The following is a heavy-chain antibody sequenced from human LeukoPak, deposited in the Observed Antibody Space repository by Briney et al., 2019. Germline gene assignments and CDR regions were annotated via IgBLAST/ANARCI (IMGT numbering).Heavy chain of an antibody. V-gene: IGHV1-2*04. CDR2: INPNSGGT. CDR3: ARGIADSRGDWFDP. J-gene: IGHJ5*02. CDR1: GYTFTGYY. Sequence: ASVTVSCKASGYTFTGYYMHWVRQAPGQGLEWMGWINPNSGGTNYAQKFQGWVTMTRDTSISTAYMELSRLRSDDTAVYYCARGIADSRGDWFDPWGQGTLVAVSS. D-gene: IGHD2/OR15-2a*01.